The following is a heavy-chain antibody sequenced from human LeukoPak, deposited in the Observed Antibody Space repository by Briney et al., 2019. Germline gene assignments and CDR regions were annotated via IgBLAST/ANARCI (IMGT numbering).Heavy chain of an antibody. CDR1: GFTFSSYG. CDR2: IRYDGNDK. CDR3: AKPLMRDRWFGES. D-gene: IGHD3-10*01. J-gene: IGHJ5*02. Sequence: GGSLRLSCAASGFTFSSYGMSWVRQAPGKGLEWVAFIRYDGNDKYYAKSVKGRFTISRDTSRNTVSLQMNSLRLEDTAIYYCAKPLMRDRWFGESWGQGTLVTVSS. V-gene: IGHV3-30*02.